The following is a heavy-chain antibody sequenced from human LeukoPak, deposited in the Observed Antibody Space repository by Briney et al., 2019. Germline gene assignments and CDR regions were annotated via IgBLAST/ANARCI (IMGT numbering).Heavy chain of an antibody. J-gene: IGHJ6*03. CDR2: INPSGGST. D-gene: IGHD1-26*01. CDR1: GYTFTSYY. V-gene: IGHV1-46*01. CDR3: ARGAWSYYGYYYYMDV. Sequence: ASVKVSCKASGYTFTSYYMHWVRQAPGQGLEWMGIINPSGGSTSYAQKFQGRVTMTRDMSTSTVYMELSSLRSEDTAVYYCARGAWSYYGYYYYMDVWGKGTTVTVSS.